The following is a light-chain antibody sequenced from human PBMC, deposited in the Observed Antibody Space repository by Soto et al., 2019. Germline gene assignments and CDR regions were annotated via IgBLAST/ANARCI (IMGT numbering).Light chain of an antibody. J-gene: IGLJ1*01. CDR1: SSDFGGYNY. Sequence: QSVLTQPASVSGSPGQSITISCIGTSSDFGGYNYVSWYQQHPGKAPKLMIYDVSNRPSGVSNRFSGSKSGNTASLTISGLQAEDEADYYCSSYTSSSTLYVFGTGTKVTVL. V-gene: IGLV2-14*01. CDR3: SSYTSSSTLYV. CDR2: DVS.